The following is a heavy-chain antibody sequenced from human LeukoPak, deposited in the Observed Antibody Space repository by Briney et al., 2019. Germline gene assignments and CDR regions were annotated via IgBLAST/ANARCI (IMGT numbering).Heavy chain of an antibody. CDR3: ARRHVQYTSPSDPYYFDY. CDR1: GASISSHY. D-gene: IGHD6-6*01. J-gene: IGHJ4*02. V-gene: IGHV4-59*11. Sequence: SETLSLTCTVSGASISSHYWTWIRQPPGKGLEWIVYLDYSGSTNYNPSLKSRVTVSVDTSKNQFSLKLSSVTAADTAVYFCARRHVQYTSPSDPYYFDYWGQGTLVTVSS. CDR2: LDYSGST.